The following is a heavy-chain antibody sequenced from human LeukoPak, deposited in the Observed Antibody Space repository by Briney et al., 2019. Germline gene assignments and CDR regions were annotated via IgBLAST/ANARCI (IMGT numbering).Heavy chain of an antibody. V-gene: IGHV3-74*03. CDR2: IDERGTNT. D-gene: IGHD2-21*01. CDR1: GFTFSNHW. Sequence: GGSLRLSCVASGFTFSNHWMHGVRQAPGKSLVWVSRIDERGTNTMYADSVKGRFSISRDNAKNTVNLQMNSLRAEDTGVYYCIRDEALWRLDYWGQGALVTVSS. J-gene: IGHJ4*02. CDR3: IRDEALWRLDY.